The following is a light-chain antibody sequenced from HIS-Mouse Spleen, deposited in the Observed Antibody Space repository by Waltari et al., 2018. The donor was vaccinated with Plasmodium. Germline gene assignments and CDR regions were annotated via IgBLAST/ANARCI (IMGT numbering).Light chain of an antibody. Sequence: SYELTQPPSVSVSPGQTARITCSGDALPTKYAYWYQQKSGHAPVLVIYEDSKRPSGIPEGFSCSSSGTMATLTIRGAQVEDEADYYCYSTDSSGNHRVFGGGTKLTVL. CDR3: YSTDSSGNHRV. J-gene: IGLJ3*02. CDR2: EDS. V-gene: IGLV3-10*01. CDR1: ALPTKY.